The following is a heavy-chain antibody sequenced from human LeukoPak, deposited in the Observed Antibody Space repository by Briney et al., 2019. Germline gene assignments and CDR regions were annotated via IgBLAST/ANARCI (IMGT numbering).Heavy chain of an antibody. Sequence: SGTLSLTCAVSGGSISSSNWWSWVRQPPGKGLEWIGEIYHSGSTNYNPSLKSRVTISVDTSKNQFSLKLSSVTAADTAVYYCASELEYSSSTFDYWGQGTLVTVSS. D-gene: IGHD6-6*01. CDR3: ASELEYSSSTFDY. CDR1: GGSISSSNW. CDR2: IYHSGST. V-gene: IGHV4-4*02. J-gene: IGHJ4*02.